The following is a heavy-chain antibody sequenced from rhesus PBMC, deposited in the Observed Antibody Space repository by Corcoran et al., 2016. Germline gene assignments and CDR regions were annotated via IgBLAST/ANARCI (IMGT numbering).Heavy chain of an antibody. V-gene: IGHV4-165*01. Sequence: QVQLQESGPELVKPSETLSLTCAVSGGSISSNYWSWIRQPPGKGLEWIRLIGGSSGSTNYHPSLKSRVTISPDTSKNQFSLKLSSVTAADTAVYYCARHFGQLGLGPWGQGVLVTVSS. D-gene: IGHD6-25*01. CDR1: GGSISSNY. CDR3: ARHFGQLGLGP. J-gene: IGHJ4*01. CDR2: IGGSSGST.